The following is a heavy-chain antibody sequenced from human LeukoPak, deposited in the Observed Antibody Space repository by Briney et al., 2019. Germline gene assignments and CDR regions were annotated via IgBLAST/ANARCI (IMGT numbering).Heavy chain of an antibody. CDR2: MSRSGDII. V-gene: IGHV3-48*01. CDR3: ARDVYYGSGSPRLDY. CDR1: GFTVSSNY. Sequence: QSGGSLRLSCAASGFTVSSNYMSWVRQVPGKGLESVSYMSRSGDIIYYADSVKGRFTISRDNAKNSLYLQMNSLRAEDTAVYYCARDVYYGSGSPRLDYWGQGTLVTVSS. D-gene: IGHD3-10*01. J-gene: IGHJ4*02.